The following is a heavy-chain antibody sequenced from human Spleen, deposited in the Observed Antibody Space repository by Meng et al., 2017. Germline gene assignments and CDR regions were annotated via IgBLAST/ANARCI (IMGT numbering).Heavy chain of an antibody. J-gene: IGHJ4*02. CDR1: GFIFNSFT. CDR3: AKDLATLAD. V-gene: IGHV3-23*01. Sequence: GESLKISCEASGFIFNSFTMSWVRQAPGKGLAWVSTISGSGVSIYYADSVKGRFTVSRDKSKNTLYLQMNSLRAEDTAGYYCAKDLATLADWGQGTLVTVSS. CDR2: ISGSGVSI. D-gene: IGHD5-12*01.